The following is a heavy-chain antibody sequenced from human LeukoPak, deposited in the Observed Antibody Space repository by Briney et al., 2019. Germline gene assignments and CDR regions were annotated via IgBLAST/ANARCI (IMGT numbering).Heavy chain of an antibody. Sequence: SETLSLTCTVSGGSISSRSYYWGWIRQPPEKGLEWIGSIYYSGSTYYNPSLKSRLTISVDTSKNQFSLKLSSVAAADTAVYYCARHRSGWLQSSFDYWGQGTLVTVSS. CDR3: ARHRSGWLQSSFDY. CDR1: GGSISSRSYY. CDR2: IYYSGST. D-gene: IGHD5-24*01. V-gene: IGHV4-39*01. J-gene: IGHJ4*02.